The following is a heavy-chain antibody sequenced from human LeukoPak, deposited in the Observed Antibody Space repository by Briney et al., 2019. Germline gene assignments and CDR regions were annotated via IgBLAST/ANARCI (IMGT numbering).Heavy chain of an antibody. D-gene: IGHD5-24*01. CDR3: ARTPRWLQFSYYFDY. V-gene: IGHV4-34*01. CDR2: INHSGST. J-gene: IGHJ4*02. Sequence: SETLSLTCAVYGGSFGGYYWSWIRQPPGKGLEWIGEINHSGSTNYNPSLKSRVTISVDTSKNQFSLKLSSVTAADTAVYYCARTPRWLQFSYYFDYWGQGTLVTVSS. CDR1: GGSFGGYY.